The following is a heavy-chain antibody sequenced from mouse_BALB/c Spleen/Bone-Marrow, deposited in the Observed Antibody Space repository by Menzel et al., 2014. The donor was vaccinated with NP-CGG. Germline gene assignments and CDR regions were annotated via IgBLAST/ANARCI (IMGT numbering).Heavy chain of an antibody. CDR1: GFNIXDTY. J-gene: IGHJ3*01. D-gene: IGHD1-1*01. V-gene: IGHV14-3*02. Sequence: EVKLVESGAELVRPGASVKLSCTASGFNIXDTYMHWVKQRPEQGLEWIGRIDPANGNTKYDPKFQGKATITADTSSNTAYLQLSSLTSEDTAVYYCASYYYGRAWFAYWGQGTLVTVSA. CDR2: IDPANGNT. CDR3: ASYYYGRAWFAY.